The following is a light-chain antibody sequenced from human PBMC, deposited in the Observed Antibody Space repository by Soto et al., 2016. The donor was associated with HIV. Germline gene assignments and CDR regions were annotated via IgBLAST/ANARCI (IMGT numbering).Light chain of an antibody. J-gene: IGLJ2*01. CDR1: NIGSKS. CDR3: QVWDSSGDHSVV. CDR2: DDT. Sequence: SYVLTQLPSVSVAPGKTASITCGGNNIGSKSVHWYQQKPGQAPVLVVHDDTDRPSGIPERFSGSNSGNTATLTISRVEAGDEADYYCQVWDSSGDHSVVFGGGTKLTVL. V-gene: IGLV3-21*03.